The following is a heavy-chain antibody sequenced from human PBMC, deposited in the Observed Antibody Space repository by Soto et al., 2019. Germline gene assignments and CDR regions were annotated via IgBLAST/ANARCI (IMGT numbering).Heavy chain of an antibody. J-gene: IGHJ6*02. CDR2: VYYSGST. Sequence: SEILSLTCSVSGGSVTLTSYYWGWIRQPPGKGLEWIGNVYYSGSTNYNPSLKSRVTISVDTSKNQFSLSLKSVTAADTAVYYCASDYSGYSADPEYYGVEVWGQGTTVTVSS. CDR3: ASDYSGYSADPEYYGVEV. D-gene: IGHD3-22*01. V-gene: IGHV4-39*01. CDR1: GGSVTLTSYY.